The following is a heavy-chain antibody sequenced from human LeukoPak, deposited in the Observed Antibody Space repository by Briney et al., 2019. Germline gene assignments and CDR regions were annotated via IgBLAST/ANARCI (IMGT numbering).Heavy chain of an antibody. CDR2: INHSGST. CDR1: GGSISSYY. CDR3: ARGGVVVATNTNWFDP. V-gene: IGHV4-34*01. J-gene: IGHJ5*02. D-gene: IGHD5-12*01. Sequence: SETLSLTCTVSGGSISSYYWSWIRQPPGKGLEWIGEINHSGSTNYNPSLKSRVTISVDTSKNQFSLKLSSVTAADTAVYYCARGGVVVATNTNWFDPWGQGTLVTVSS.